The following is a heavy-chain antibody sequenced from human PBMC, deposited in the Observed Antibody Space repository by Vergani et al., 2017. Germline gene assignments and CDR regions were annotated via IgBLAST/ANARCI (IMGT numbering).Heavy chain of an antibody. Sequence: VQLVESGGGVVQPGRSLRLSCAASGFTFSGSAMHWVRQASGKGLEWVGRIRSKANSYATAYAASVKGRFTISRDDSKNTAYLQMNSLKTEDTAVYYCTRQGIAVAGTRNYYYYGMDVWGQGTTVTVSS. CDR2: IRSKANSYAT. CDR1: GFTFSGSA. J-gene: IGHJ6*02. V-gene: IGHV3-73*01. D-gene: IGHD6-19*01. CDR3: TRQGIAVAGTRNYYYYGMDV.